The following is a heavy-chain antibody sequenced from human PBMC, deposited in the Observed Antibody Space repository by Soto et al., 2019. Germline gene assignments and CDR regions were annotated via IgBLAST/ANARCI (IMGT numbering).Heavy chain of an antibody. Sequence: SETLSLTCTVSGGSISSGGYYWSWIRQHPGKGLEWIGYIYYSGSTYYNPSLKSRVTISVDTSKNQFSLKLSSVTAADTAVYYCARVAPQDYYDSSGYSYPFDYGGKETRVT. J-gene: IGHJ4*02. CDR2: IYYSGST. CDR1: GGSISSGGYY. V-gene: IGHV4-31*03. CDR3: ARVAPQDYYDSSGYSYPFDY. D-gene: IGHD3-22*01.